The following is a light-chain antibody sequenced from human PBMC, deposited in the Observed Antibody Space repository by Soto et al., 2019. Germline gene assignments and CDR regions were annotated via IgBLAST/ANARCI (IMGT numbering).Light chain of an antibody. V-gene: IGLV2-14*03. CDR1: SSDVGGFNY. CDR3: NSYTCSSTYV. CDR2: DAT. J-gene: IGLJ1*01. Sequence: QSARTQPDSVSGSHGQSITIYGTGTSSDVGGFNYVSGYQQHPGKATKLMIYDATNRPSWVSYRFSVSKSCNTASLNISGLQSYYEADYYCNSYTCSSTYVFGTGTKVTVL.